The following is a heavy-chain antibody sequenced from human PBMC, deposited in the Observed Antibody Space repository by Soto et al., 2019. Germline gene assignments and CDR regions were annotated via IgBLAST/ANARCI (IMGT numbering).Heavy chain of an antibody. CDR3: AMVDVYVTPSPQDV. J-gene: IGHJ6*02. V-gene: IGHV1-18*01. Sequence: QVXLVQSGXXXXNXXXSVKVSCKASGYTFTRYGIGWARXAPGQGLEWMGWINTYNGNTNYAQNVQGRVTLTTDTSTSTAYMELRSLRSNDTAIYYCAMVDVYVTPSPQDVWGQGTTVIVSS. D-gene: IGHD3-16*01. CDR1: GYTFTRYG. CDR2: INTYNGNT.